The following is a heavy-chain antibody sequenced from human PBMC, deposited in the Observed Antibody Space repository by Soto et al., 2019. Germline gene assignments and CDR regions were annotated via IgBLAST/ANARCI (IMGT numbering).Heavy chain of an antibody. Sequence: SVKVSCKASGFTFPSSAVQWVRQARGQRLEWIGWIVVGSGNTNYAQKFQERVTITRDMSTSTAYMELSSLRSEDTAVYYCAVLIVVVPAAIGGFDYWGQGTLVSVSS. D-gene: IGHD2-2*02. CDR3: AVLIVVVPAAIGGFDY. CDR2: IVVGSGNT. J-gene: IGHJ4*02. CDR1: GFTFPSSA. V-gene: IGHV1-58*01.